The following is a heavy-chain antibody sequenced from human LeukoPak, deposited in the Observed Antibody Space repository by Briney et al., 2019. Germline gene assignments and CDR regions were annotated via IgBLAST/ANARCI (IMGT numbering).Heavy chain of an antibody. CDR3: ARNFYGPYYYYGMDV. CDR2: IKQDGSET. V-gene: IGHV3-7*05. Sequence: GGSLRLSCAASGFTFSSYWMSWVRQAPGKGLEWVANIKQDGSETYYVDSVKGRFTISRDNLKNSLYLQTNSLRAEDTAVYYCARNFYGPYYYYGMDVWGQGTTVTVSS. D-gene: IGHD2/OR15-2a*01. CDR1: GFTFSSYW. J-gene: IGHJ6*02.